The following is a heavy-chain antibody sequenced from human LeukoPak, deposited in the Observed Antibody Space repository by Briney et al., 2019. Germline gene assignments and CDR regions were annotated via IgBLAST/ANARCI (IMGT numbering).Heavy chain of an antibody. J-gene: IGHJ5*02. V-gene: IGHV3-30*03. CDR3: ASIRFDP. CDR1: GFTFSSYG. CDR2: ISYDGSNK. Sequence: GGSLRLSCAASGFTFSSYGMHWVRQAPGKGLEWVAVISYDGSNKYYADSVKGRFTISRDNSKNTLYLQMNSLRAEDTAVYYCASIRFDPWGQGTLVTVSS. D-gene: IGHD2-2*02.